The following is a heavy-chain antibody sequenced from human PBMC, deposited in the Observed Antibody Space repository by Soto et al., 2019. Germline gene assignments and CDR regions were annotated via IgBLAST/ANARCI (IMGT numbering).Heavy chain of an antibody. CDR3: ARDFNYDSSGYYYFDY. CDR1: GGSISSGGYY. D-gene: IGHD3-22*01. J-gene: IGHJ4*02. V-gene: IGHV4-31*03. Sequence: SETLSLTCTVSGGSISSGGYYWSWIRQHPGKGLEWIGYIYYSGSTYYNPSLKSRVTISVDTSKNQFSLKLSSVTAADTAVYYCARDFNYDSSGYYYFDYWGQGTLVTVSS. CDR2: IYYSGST.